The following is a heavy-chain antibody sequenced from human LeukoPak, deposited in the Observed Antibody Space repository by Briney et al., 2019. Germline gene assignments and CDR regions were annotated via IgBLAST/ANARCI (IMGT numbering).Heavy chain of an antibody. V-gene: IGHV3-7*01. J-gene: IGHJ4*02. CDR2: IKQDGSEK. D-gene: IGHD5-12*01. CDR1: GFTFSSYW. Sequence: GGSLRLSCAASGFTFSSYWMSWVRQAPGKGLEWVANIKQDGSEKYYVDSVKGRFTISRDNAKNSLYLQMNSMRSEATAVYYCARAWQSPYYFDYWGQGTLVTASS. CDR3: ARAWQSPYYFDY.